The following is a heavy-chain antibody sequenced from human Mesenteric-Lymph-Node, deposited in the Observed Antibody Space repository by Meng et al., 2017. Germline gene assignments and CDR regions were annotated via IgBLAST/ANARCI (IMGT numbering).Heavy chain of an antibody. CDR3: ASNGPVAGTHY. CDR1: GVSISTYY. Sequence: QVQLHESGPGLVKPSETLSLTCTVSGVSISTYYWSWIRQPPGKGLEWIGYIYYSGSTNYNPSLKSRVTISVDTSKNQFSLKLNSVTAADTAVYYCASNGPVAGTHYWGQGTLVTVSS. J-gene: IGHJ4*02. V-gene: IGHV4-59*08. D-gene: IGHD6-19*01. CDR2: IYYSGST.